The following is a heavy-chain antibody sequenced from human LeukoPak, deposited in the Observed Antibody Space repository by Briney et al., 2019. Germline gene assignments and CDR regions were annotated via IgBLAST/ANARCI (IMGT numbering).Heavy chain of an antibody. V-gene: IGHV4-61*02. CDR3: SSAINYDSSGYYPGGIDY. CDR2: IYTSGST. D-gene: IGHD3-22*01. J-gene: IGHJ4*02. CDR1: GGSISSGSYY. Sequence: PSETVSLTCTVSGGSISSGSYYWSWIRQPAGKGLEWIGLIYTSGSTNYNPSLKSRVTISVDTSKNQFSLRLSSVTAADTAVYYCSSAINYDSSGYYPGGIDYWGQGTLVTVSS.